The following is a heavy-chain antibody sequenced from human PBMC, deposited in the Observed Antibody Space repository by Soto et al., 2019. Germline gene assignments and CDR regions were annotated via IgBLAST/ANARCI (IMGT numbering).Heavy chain of an antibody. Sequence: GESLKISCKGSGYSFSNYWISWVRQMPGKGLEWMGRIDPSDSWTHYSPSFQGHVTISADKSISTVYLQWSSLKASDTAMYYCASLGEVGALNWFGPWGQGTLVTVSS. CDR1: GYSFSNYW. D-gene: IGHD1-26*01. J-gene: IGHJ5*02. V-gene: IGHV5-10-1*01. CDR2: IDPSDSWT. CDR3: ASLGEVGALNWFGP.